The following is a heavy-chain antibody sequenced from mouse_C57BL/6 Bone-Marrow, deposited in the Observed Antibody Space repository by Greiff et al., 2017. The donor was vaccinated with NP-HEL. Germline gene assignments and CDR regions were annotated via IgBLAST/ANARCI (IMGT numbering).Heavy chain of an antibody. CDR2: IWSGGST. Sequence: VQLVESGPGLVQPSQSLSITCTVSGFSLTSYGVHWVRQSPGKGLEWLGVIWSGGSTDYNAAFISRLSISKDNSKSQVFFKMNSLQADDTAIYYCARNSFPYWYFDVWGTGTTVTVSS. CDR3: ARNSFPYWYFDV. CDR1: GFSLTSYG. V-gene: IGHV2-2*01. J-gene: IGHJ1*03.